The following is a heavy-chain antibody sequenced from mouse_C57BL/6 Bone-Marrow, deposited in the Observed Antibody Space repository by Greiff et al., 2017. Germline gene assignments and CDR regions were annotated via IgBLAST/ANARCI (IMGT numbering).Heavy chain of an antibody. J-gene: IGHJ1*03. CDR3: ARRGTSWYCDV. CDR1: GFTFSSYG. V-gene: IGHV5-6*01. Sequence: EVQLVESGGDLVKPGGSLKLSCAASGFTFSSYGMSWVRQTPDKRLEWVATISSGGSYTYYPDSVKGRFTISRDNAKNTLYLQMSSLQSEDTAMYYCARRGTSWYCDVWGTGTTVTVSS. CDR2: ISSGGSYT. D-gene: IGHD3-3*01.